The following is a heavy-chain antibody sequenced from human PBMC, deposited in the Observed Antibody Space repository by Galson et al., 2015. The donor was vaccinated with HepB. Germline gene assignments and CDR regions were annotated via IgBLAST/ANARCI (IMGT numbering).Heavy chain of an antibody. CDR2: IYYSGST. D-gene: IGHD3-22*01. CDR3: ARRGTAYYFDNSGYYWYFDL. V-gene: IGHV4-39*01. Sequence: SETLSLTCTVFGDSISSSSYYWGWLRQPPGKGLEWIGSIYYSGSTYYNPSLKSRVTISVDTSKNQFSLKMSSVTAADTAVYYCARRGTAYYFDNSGYYWYFDLWGRGTLVTVSS. J-gene: IGHJ2*01. CDR1: GDSISSSSYY.